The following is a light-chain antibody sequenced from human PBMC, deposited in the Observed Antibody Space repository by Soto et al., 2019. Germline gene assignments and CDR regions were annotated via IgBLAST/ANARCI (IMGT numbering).Light chain of an antibody. J-gene: IGLJ1*01. V-gene: IGLV1-40*01. CDR3: CSYAGSYTHV. CDR1: SSNIGAGYD. Sequence: QSVLTQPPSVSGAPGQRVTISCTGSSSNIGAGYDVHWYQQRPGTAPKLLIFGNINRPSGVPDRFSGSKSGNTASLTISGLQAEDEADYYCCSYAGSYTHVFGTGTKVTVL. CDR2: GNI.